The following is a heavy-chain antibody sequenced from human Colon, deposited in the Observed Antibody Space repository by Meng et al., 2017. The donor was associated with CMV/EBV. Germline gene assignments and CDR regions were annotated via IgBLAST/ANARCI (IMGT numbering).Heavy chain of an antibody. CDR1: GFTFGSSE. J-gene: IGHJ3*01. Sequence: GESLKISCAASGFTFGSSEMSWVRQDPGRGLEWIAFISATGNTIYYADSVRGRFTISRDNAKNSLSLQMNSLTAEDTATYYCVRERPSTLVLPGPFDFWGQGTMVTVSS. CDR3: VRERPSTLVLPGPFDF. V-gene: IGHV3-48*03. CDR2: ISATGNTI. D-gene: IGHD5/OR15-5a*01.